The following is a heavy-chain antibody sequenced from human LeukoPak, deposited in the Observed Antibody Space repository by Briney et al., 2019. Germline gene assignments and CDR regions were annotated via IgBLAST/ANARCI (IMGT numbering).Heavy chain of an antibody. V-gene: IGHV3-48*01. CDR3: ARERMRLFGDH. CDR2: ISNSGRTI. D-gene: IGHD3-3*01. Sequence: PGGSLRLSCATSGFTFSYYSMHWVRQALGGGLEGVSYISNSGRTIYYADSVKGRFTISRDNAKNSVYLQMNSLRAEDTAVYYCARERMRLFGDHWGQGTLVTVSS. CDR1: GFTFSYYS. J-gene: IGHJ4*02.